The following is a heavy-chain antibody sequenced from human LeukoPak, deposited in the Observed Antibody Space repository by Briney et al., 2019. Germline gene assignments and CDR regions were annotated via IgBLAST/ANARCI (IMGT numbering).Heavy chain of an antibody. D-gene: IGHD4-23*01. Sequence: GRSPRVSCAASGFTFSNYGMHWVRQAPGKGLEWVAVISYDGTNKYYADSVKGRFTISRDNSKNTLYLQMNSLRAEDTAVYYCAKDPTAGWGYGGNRHYFDYWGQGTLVTVS. V-gene: IGHV3-30*18. CDR3: AKDPTAGWGYGGNRHYFDY. CDR2: ISYDGTNK. CDR1: GFTFSNYG. J-gene: IGHJ4*02.